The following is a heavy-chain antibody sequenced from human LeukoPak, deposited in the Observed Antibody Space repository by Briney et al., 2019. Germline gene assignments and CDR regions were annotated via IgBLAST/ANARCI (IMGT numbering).Heavy chain of an antibody. CDR3: ARRPTYYYGSGSPSPHFDY. CDR1: GGSISGYY. V-gene: IGHV4-34*01. Sequence: SETLSLTCTVSGGSISGYYWSWIRQPPGKGLEWIGEINHSGSTNYNPSLKSRVTISVDTSKNQFSLKLSSVTAADTAVYYCARRPTYYYGSGSPSPHFDYWGQGTLVTVSS. CDR2: INHSGST. J-gene: IGHJ4*02. D-gene: IGHD3-10*01.